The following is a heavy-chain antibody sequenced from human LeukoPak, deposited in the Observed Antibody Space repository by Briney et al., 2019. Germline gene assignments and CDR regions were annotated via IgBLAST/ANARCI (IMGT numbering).Heavy chain of an antibody. CDR1: GFHFRNYE. V-gene: IGHV3-48*03. J-gene: IGHJ4*02. D-gene: IGHD4-17*01. CDR2: ISESGTTT. CDR3: ARDLYGDYAYDY. Sequence: GGSLRLSCAASGFHFRNYELHWVRQAPGKGLEWVSYISESGTTTYYADSVKGRFTNSRDNAKNSLYLQMNSLRAEDTALYYCARDLYGDYAYDYWGQGTLVTVSS.